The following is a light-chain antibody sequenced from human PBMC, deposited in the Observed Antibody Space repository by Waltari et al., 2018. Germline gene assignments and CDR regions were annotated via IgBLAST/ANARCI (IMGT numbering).Light chain of an antibody. V-gene: IGKV3-11*01. CDR2: DAS. J-gene: IGKJ3*01. Sequence: EIVLTQSPATLSLSPAERATLSCRASQSVRSSLAWYQQKPGQSPRPLIYDASNRATGIPARFSGSGSGTDFTLTISSLEPEDFAVYYCQHRGHWPPDATFGPGTKVDIK. CDR3: QHRGHWPPDAT. CDR1: QSVRSS.